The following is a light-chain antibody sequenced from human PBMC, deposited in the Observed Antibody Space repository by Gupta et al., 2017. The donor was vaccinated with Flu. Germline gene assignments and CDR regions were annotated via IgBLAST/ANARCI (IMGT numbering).Light chain of an antibody. CDR3: STWDDSLSGYV. Sequence: QSVLTQPPSASGAPGQRVTISCSGSNSNIASNYVYWYQQFAGTAPKLLIYRDDQRPSGVPDRFSGSKSGTSASLVISGLWSEDEADYYCSTWDDSLSGYVFGSGTKVTVL. V-gene: IGLV1-47*03. CDR2: RDD. J-gene: IGLJ1*01. CDR1: NSNIASNY.